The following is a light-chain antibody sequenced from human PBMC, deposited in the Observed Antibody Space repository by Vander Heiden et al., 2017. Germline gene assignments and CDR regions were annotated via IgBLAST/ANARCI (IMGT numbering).Light chain of an antibody. CDR1: SSNIGAGYD. Sequence: QSVLTQPPSVSGAPGQRVTISCTGSSSNIGAGYDVHWYQHLPGTAPKLLIYANTNRPSGVPDRFSCSTSGTSASLAITGLQAEDEADYDCQSYDSSLSVTGVFGGGTKLTVL. V-gene: IGLV1-40*01. J-gene: IGLJ3*02. CDR2: ANT. CDR3: QSYDSSLSVTGV.